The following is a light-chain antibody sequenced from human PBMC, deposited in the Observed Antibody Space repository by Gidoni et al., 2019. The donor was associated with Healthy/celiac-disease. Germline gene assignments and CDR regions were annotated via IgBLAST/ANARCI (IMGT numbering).Light chain of an antibody. CDR2: AAS. V-gene: IGKV1-39*01. CDR3: QQSYSTPQT. CDR1: QSISSY. Sequence: DIQMTQSPSSLSASVGDRVTITCRASQSISSYVNWYQQKPGKAPKLLIYAASSLQSGVPSSFSGSGSVTDFTLTISSLQPEDFATYYCQQSYSTPQTFGQGTKVEIK. J-gene: IGKJ1*01.